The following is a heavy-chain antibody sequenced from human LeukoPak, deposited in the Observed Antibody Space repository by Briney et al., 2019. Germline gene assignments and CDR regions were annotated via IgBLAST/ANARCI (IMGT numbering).Heavy chain of an antibody. CDR3: ARGGSYVVSWFDP. D-gene: IGHD2-15*01. V-gene: IGHV3-7*01. Sequence: PGGSLRLSCAASGFTFSSYWMSWVRQAPGKGLEWVANIKQDGSEKYYVDSVKGRFTISRDNAKNSLYLQMNSLRAEDTAVYYCARGGSYVVSWFDPWGQGTLVTVSS. CDR2: IKQDGSEK. J-gene: IGHJ5*02. CDR1: GFTFSSYW.